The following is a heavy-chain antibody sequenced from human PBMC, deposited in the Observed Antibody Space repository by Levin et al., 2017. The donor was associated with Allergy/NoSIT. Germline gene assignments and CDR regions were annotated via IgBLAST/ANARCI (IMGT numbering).Heavy chain of an antibody. CDR3: ARVAGYSYGYYFDY. CDR1: GGSISSGGYS. CDR2: IYLSGST. Sequence: HSQTLSLTCAVSGGSISSGGYSWSWIRQPPGKGLEWIGNIYLSGSTYYNPSRKSRVTISVDRPKNQFSLNLRSVTAADTAVYYCARVAGYSYGYYFDYWGQGTLVTVSS. V-gene: IGHV4-30-2*01. J-gene: IGHJ4*02. D-gene: IGHD5-18*01.